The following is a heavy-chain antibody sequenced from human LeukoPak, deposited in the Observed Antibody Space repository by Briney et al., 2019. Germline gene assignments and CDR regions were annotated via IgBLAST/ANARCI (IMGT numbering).Heavy chain of an antibody. Sequence: GGSLRLSCAASGFTFSSYGMSWVRQAPGKGLEWVSSISSSSYIYYADSVKGRLTISRDNAKNSLSLQMNSLRAEDTAVYYCARIAMVRGIIIDAFDNWGQGTMVTVSS. J-gene: IGHJ3*02. CDR3: ARIAMVRGIIIDAFDN. V-gene: IGHV3-21*01. CDR2: ISSSSYI. D-gene: IGHD3-10*01. CDR1: GFTFSSYG.